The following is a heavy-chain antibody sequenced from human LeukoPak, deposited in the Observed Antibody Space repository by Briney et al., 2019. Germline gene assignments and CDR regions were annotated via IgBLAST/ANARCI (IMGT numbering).Heavy chain of an antibody. Sequence: SETLSLTCTVSGGSISSYYWSWIRQPPGKGLEWIGTIHHSGSTYYNPSLKSRVNISVDTSKNQFSLNLSSVTAADTAVYYCARDSSGYTYYFDYWGQGTLATVSS. CDR2: IHHSGST. D-gene: IGHD3-22*01. CDR1: GGSISSYY. J-gene: IGHJ4*02. V-gene: IGHV4-59*12. CDR3: ARDSSGYTYYFDY.